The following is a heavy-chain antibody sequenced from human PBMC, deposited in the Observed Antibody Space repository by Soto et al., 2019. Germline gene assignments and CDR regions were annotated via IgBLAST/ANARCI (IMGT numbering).Heavy chain of an antibody. V-gene: IGHV4-30-4*01. D-gene: IGHD2-15*01. CDR2: IYYSGST. J-gene: IGHJ6*02. CDR3: ARGIVVVVAAKNYYYGMDV. Sequence: QVQLQESGPGLVKPSQTLSLTCTVSGGSISSGDYYWSWIRQPPGKGLEWIGYIYYSGSTYYNPSLKSRGTISVDTSKNPFPLKLSSVASADTAVYYCARGIVVVVAAKNYYYGMDVWGQGTTVTVSS. CDR1: GGSISSGDYY.